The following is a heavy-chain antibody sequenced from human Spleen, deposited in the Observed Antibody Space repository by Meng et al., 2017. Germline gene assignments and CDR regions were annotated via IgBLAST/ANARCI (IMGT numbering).Heavy chain of an antibody. CDR2: INHSGST. CDR3: ARGPTTMAHDFDY. CDR1: GGSCSGYY. Sequence: QVQLQQWGAGLLKPSETLSLTCAVYGGSCSGYYWSWIRQPPGKGLEWIGEINHSGSTNYNPSLKSRLTMSVDTSQNNLSLKLSSVTAADSAVYYCARGPTTMAHDFDYWGQGTLVTVSS. J-gene: IGHJ4*02. D-gene: IGHD4-11*01. V-gene: IGHV4-34*01.